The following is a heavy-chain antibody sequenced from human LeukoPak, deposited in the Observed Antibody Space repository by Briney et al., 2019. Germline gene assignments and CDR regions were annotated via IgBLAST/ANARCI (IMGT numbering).Heavy chain of an antibody. CDR1: GFTFSDYY. CDR3: ARDYYDSSGDYFDY. Sequence: GGSLRLSCAASGFTFSDYYMSWVRQAPGKGLEWVSYISSSGSTIYYADSVKGRFTISRDNAKNSLYLQMNSLRAEDTAVYYCARDYYDSSGDYFDYWGQGTLVTVSS. J-gene: IGHJ4*02. D-gene: IGHD3-22*01. CDR2: ISSSGSTI. V-gene: IGHV3-11*04.